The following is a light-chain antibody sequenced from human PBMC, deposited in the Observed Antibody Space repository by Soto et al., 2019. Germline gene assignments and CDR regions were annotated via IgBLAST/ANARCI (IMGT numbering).Light chain of an antibody. J-gene: IGKJ2*01. CDR3: LQDYDFPYT. CDR2: AAS. V-gene: IGKV1-6*01. CDR1: QDIRVD. Sequence: AIQMTQSPPSLSASVGDRVIITCRASQDIRVDVGWLQQRPGHAPNLLIYAASTLHTGVPSTFTGSGSGTDFTRTIDALQTEDVATYFCLQDYDFPYTSGPGTKVEI.